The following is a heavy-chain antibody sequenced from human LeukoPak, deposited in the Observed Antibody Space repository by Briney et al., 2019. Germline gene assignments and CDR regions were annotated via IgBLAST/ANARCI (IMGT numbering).Heavy chain of an antibody. D-gene: IGHD6-6*01. CDR2: IYTSGTT. J-gene: IGHJ6*03. V-gene: IGHV4-61*02. CDR3: ARWSGSVTARNYYYYMDV. CDR1: GGSVRRGNYY. Sequence: SETLSLTCTVSGGSVRRGNYYWTWIRQPAGSGLEWIGRIYTSGTTDYNPSLRTRVTISVDASRNQFSLNLSSVTAADTAVYYCARWSGSVTARNYYYYMDVWGEGTTVTVSS.